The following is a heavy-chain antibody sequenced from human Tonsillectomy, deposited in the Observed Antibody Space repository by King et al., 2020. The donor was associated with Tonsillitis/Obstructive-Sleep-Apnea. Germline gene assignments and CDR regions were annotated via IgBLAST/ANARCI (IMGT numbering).Heavy chain of an antibody. Sequence: QLQESGPGLVKPSETLSLTCTVSGGSISSSSFYWGWIRQPPGKGLEWIGTIYYSGNTYYSPSLKSRVTISVDTSNNQFSLKLSSVTAADTAVFYCAAFADYDFWSCSPLYSFDYWGQETLVTVSS. J-gene: IGHJ4*02. V-gene: IGHV4-39*01. CDR1: GGSISSSSFY. CDR3: AAFADYDFWSCSPLYSFDY. D-gene: IGHD3-3*01. CDR2: IYYSGNT.